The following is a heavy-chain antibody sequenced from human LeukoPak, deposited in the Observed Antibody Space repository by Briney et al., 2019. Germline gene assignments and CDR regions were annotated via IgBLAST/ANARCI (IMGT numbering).Heavy chain of an antibody. Sequence: PGGSLRLFCAASGGTFSSYAMSWVRQAPGKGLEWVSASSGSGGSTYYADSVKGRFTISRDNSKNTLYLQMNSLRAEDTAVYYCAKDRLLWFGESKYYFDYWGQGTLVTVSS. D-gene: IGHD3-10*01. CDR3: AKDRLLWFGESKYYFDY. J-gene: IGHJ4*02. CDR2: SSGSGGST. CDR1: GGTFSSYA. V-gene: IGHV3-23*01.